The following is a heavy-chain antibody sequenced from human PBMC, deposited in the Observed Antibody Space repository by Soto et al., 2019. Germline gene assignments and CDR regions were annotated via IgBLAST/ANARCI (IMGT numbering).Heavy chain of an antibody. CDR1: GGSIRSYY. CDR2: IYYSGST. V-gene: IGHV4-59*08. CDR3: ARQSYDITNWFDP. J-gene: IGHJ5*02. Sequence: PSETLSLTCTVSGGSIRSYYWSWIRPPPGKGLEWIGYIYYSGSTNYTPSLKSRVTISVDTSKNQFSLKLSSVTAADTAVYYCARQSYDITNWFDPWGQGTLVTVSS. D-gene: IGHD3-9*01.